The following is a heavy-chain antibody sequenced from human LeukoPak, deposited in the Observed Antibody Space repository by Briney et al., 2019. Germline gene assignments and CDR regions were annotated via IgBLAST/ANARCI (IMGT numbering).Heavy chain of an antibody. Sequence: GRSLRLSCAASGFTFSSYAMHWVRQAPGKGLEWVAVISYDGSNKYYADSVKGRFTISRDNSKNTLYLQMNSLRAEDTAVYYCARGQYYYDSSGSQYWGQGTLVTVSS. V-gene: IGHV3-30-3*01. CDR3: ARGQYYYDSSGSQY. D-gene: IGHD3-22*01. CDR1: GFTFSSYA. J-gene: IGHJ4*02. CDR2: ISYDGSNK.